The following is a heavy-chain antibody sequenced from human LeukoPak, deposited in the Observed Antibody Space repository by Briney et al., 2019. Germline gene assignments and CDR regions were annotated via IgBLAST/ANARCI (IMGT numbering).Heavy chain of an antibody. CDR2: ISGSGGST. V-gene: IGHV3-23*01. CDR3: AKVSDAFDI. CDR1: GCTFSRYA. Sequence: GSLRLHCAASGCTFSRYAMSLDRQARGKGLEWVSAISGSGGSTYYADSVKGRFTISRDNSKNTLYLQMNSLRAEDTAVYYCAKVSDAFDIWGQGTMVTVSS. J-gene: IGHJ3*02.